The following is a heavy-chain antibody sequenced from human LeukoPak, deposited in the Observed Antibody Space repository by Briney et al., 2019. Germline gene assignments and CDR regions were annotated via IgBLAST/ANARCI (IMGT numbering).Heavy chain of an antibody. Sequence: GASLKISFKGSGYSFTSYWIGWGRQMPGKGLGWMGMIYPGDCDTRYSPSFQGQVTISADKSISTAYLQWSSLKASDTAMYYCASLPRITMVRGVMNYYYGMDVWGQGTTVTVSS. J-gene: IGHJ6*02. CDR2: IYPGDCDT. CDR3: ASLPRITMVRGVMNYYYGMDV. V-gene: IGHV5-51*01. D-gene: IGHD3-10*01. CDR1: GYSFTSYW.